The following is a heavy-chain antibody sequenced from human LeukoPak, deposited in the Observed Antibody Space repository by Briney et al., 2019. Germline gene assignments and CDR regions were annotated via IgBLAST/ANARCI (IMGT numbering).Heavy chain of an antibody. Sequence: GGSLRLSCAASGFVFSSYGMHWVRQTPGKGLEWVGRTRNRANSYTTDYAASVKGRFTISRDDLKSSLYLQMNSLRTEDTAVYYCASTGGCSSTSCYYYYGMDVWGQGTTVTVSS. V-gene: IGHV3-72*01. D-gene: IGHD2-2*01. CDR3: ASTGGCSSTSCYYYYGMDV. CDR1: GFVFSSYG. J-gene: IGHJ6*02. CDR2: TRNRANSYTT.